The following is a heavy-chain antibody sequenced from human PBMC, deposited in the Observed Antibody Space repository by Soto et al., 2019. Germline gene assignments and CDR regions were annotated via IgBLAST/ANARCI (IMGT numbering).Heavy chain of an antibody. CDR3: ASAPTMRGAYVDY. V-gene: IGHV1-46*01. CDR2: INPSDRTT. Sequence: QVQLVQSGAEVKKPGASVKVSCKTSGYSFTSYYIHWVRQAPRQGLEWMGIINPSDRTTYYAQKFQGRVTMTSDTSTSTVYMELSSLRSEDTAGYYCASAPTMRGAYVDYWGQGALVTVSS. J-gene: IGHJ4*02. CDR1: GYSFTSYY.